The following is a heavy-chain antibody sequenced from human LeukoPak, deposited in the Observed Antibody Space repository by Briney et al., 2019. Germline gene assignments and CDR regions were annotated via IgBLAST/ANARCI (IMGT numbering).Heavy chain of an antibody. Sequence: SETLSLTCTVSGGSISSGDYYWSWIRQPPGKGLEWIGYIYYSGSTYYNPSLKSRVTISVDTSKNQFSLKLSSVTAADTAVYYCARGRGYSYEAPLLDYWGQGTLVTVSS. V-gene: IGHV4-30-4*01. CDR1: GGSISSGDYY. CDR2: IYYSGST. D-gene: IGHD5-18*01. CDR3: ARGRGYSYEAPLLDY. J-gene: IGHJ4*02.